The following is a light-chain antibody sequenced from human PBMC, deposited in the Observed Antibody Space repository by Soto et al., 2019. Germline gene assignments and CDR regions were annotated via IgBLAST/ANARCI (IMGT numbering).Light chain of an antibody. Sequence: EIVMTQSPGTLSVSPGERATLSCRASQSVSSNLAWYQQKRGQAPRLLIYDASTRATTIPARFSGSGSGTDFTLTIGSLQSEDCAVYYCQQYNNWPLYSFGQGTEVEIK. CDR3: QQYNNWPLYS. CDR2: DAS. V-gene: IGKV3-15*01. J-gene: IGKJ2*03. CDR1: QSVSSN.